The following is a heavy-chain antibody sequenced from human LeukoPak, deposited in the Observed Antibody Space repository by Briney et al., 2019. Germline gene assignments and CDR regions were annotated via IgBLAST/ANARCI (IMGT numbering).Heavy chain of an antibody. CDR2: IYWDDDK. J-gene: IGHJ4*02. CDR3: AHSVGFTIFEYRYYFDY. Sequence: SGPTLVNPTQTLTLTCTFSGFSLSTSGVGVGWIRQPPGKALEWLALIYWDDDKRYSPSLKSRLTITKDTSKNQVVLRMTNMDPVDTATYYCAHSVGFTIFEYRYYFDYWGQGTLVTVSS. V-gene: IGHV2-5*02. D-gene: IGHD3-9*01. CDR1: GFSLSTSGVG.